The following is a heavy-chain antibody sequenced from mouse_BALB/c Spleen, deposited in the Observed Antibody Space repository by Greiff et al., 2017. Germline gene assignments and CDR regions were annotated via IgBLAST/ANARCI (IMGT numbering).Heavy chain of an antibody. CDR2: IAPGSGST. J-gene: IGHJ4*01. CDR1: GYTFTSYW. CDR3: ARSYGRDVMDY. V-gene: IGHV1S41*01. D-gene: IGHD2-10*02. Sequence: DLVKPGASVKLSCKASGYTFTSYWINWIKQRPGQGLEWIGRIAPGSGSTYYNEMFKGKATLTVDTSSSTAYIQLSSLSSEDSAVYFCARSYGRDVMDYWGQGTSVTVSS.